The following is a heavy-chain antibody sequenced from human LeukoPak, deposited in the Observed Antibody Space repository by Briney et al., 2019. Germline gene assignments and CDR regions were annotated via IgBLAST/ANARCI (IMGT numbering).Heavy chain of an antibody. Sequence: GGSLRLSCAASGFTFSSYWMGWVRQAPGKGLEWVANINQDGSEMYYVHSVKGRFTISRDNAKKSLYLQMSSLRVEDTAVYHCAVPLWVGEQVRFDPWDQGTLVTVPS. J-gene: IGHJ5*02. CDR3: AVPLWVGEQVRFDP. V-gene: IGHV3-7*05. CDR2: INQDGSEM. D-gene: IGHD3-10*01. CDR1: GFTFSSYW.